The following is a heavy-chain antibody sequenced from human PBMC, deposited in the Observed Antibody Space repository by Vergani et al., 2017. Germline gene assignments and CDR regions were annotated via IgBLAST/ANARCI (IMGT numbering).Heavy chain of an antibody. D-gene: IGHD6-19*01. CDR1: GGSISSYY. V-gene: IGHV4-59*01. CDR2: IYYSGST. Sequence: QVQLQESGPGLVKPSETLSLTCTVSGGSISSYYWSWTRQPPGKGLEWIGYIYYSGSTNYNPSLKSRVTISVDTSKNQFSLKLSSVTAADTAVYYCARTGYSSGWPPYYFDYWGQGTLVTVSS. CDR3: ARTGYSSGWPPYYFDY. J-gene: IGHJ4*02.